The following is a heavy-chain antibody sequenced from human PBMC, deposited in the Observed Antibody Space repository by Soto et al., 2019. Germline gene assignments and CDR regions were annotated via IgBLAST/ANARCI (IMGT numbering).Heavy chain of an antibody. CDR1: GGSISSFF. V-gene: IGHV4-59*12. CDR2: IDHSGST. Sequence: QVQVRESGPGLVKPSETLSLVCTVSGGSISSFFWSWIRQPPGKGLEWIGFIDHSGSTAYNPSLKSRTTISVDTSKTHLSHKLKSLTAADTAMYYSARELGGQTVNGRMNWFDPWCHGTLGSVS. D-gene: IGHD1-26*01. J-gene: IGHJ5*02. CDR3: ARELGGQTVNGRMNWFDP.